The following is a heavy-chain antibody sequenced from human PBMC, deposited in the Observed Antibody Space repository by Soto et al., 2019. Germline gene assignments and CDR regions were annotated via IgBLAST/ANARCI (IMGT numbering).Heavy chain of an antibody. V-gene: IGHV1-3*01. CDR3: ATGPGGPDGPGDY. Sequence: QVQLVQSGAEVKKPGASVKVSCKASGYTFTSYAMHWVRQAPGQRLEWMGWINAGNGNTIYSQKFQGRVTLTRDTSASTAYMELSRLRSEDTAVYYCATGPGGPDGPGDYWGQGTLVTVS. CDR2: INAGNGNT. J-gene: IGHJ4*02. CDR1: GYTFTSYA. D-gene: IGHD2-15*01.